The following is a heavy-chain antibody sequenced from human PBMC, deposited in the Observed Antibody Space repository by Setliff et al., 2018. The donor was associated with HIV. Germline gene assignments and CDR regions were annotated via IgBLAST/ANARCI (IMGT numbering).Heavy chain of an antibody. V-gene: IGHV1-69*05. CDR2: IIPIFGTA. J-gene: IGHJ6*03. D-gene: IGHD3-10*01. Sequence: SVKVSCKASGYTFTSYYTHWVRQAPGQGLEWMGGIIPIFGTANYAQKFQGRVTITTDESTTTAYMELRSLRSEDTAVYYCARETYYGSGSYLPTEYYYYYMDVWGKGTTVTVSS. CDR3: ARETYYGSGSYLPTEYYYYYMDV. CDR1: GYTFTSYY.